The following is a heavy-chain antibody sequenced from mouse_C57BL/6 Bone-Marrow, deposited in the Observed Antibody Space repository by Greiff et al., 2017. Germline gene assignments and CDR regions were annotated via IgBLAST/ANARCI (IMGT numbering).Heavy chain of an antibody. D-gene: IGHD1-1*01. CDR3: ARGLRYYFDY. CDR2: IDPSDSYT. J-gene: IGHJ2*01. V-gene: IGHV1-59*01. CDR1: GYTFTSYW. Sequence: VQLKQPGAELVRPGTSVKLSCKASGYTFTSYWMHWVKQRPGQGLEWIGVIDPSDSYTNYNQKFKGKATLTVDTSSSTAYMQLSSLTSEDSAVYYCARGLRYYFDYWGQGTTLTVSS.